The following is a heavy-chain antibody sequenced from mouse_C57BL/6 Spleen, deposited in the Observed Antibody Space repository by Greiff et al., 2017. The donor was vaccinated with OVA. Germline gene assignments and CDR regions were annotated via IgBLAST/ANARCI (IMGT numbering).Heavy chain of an antibody. CDR3: AREGDYYGSSSRYFDV. Sequence: QVQLQQSGAELVRPGASVKLSCKASGYTSTDYYINWVKQRPGQGLEWIARIYPGSGNTYYNEKFKGKATLTAEKSSSTAYMQLSSLTSEDSAVFFCAREGDYYGSSSRYFDVWGTGTTVTVSS. D-gene: IGHD1-1*01. J-gene: IGHJ1*03. CDR2: IYPGSGNT. CDR1: GYTSTDYY. V-gene: IGHV1-76*01.